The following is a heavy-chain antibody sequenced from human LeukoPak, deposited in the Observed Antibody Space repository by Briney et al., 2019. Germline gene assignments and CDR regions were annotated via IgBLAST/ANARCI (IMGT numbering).Heavy chain of an antibody. CDR2: IYYSGST. J-gene: IGHJ4*02. CDR3: ARQGYSGYDPPNY. V-gene: IGHV4-39*01. D-gene: IGHD5-12*01. Sequence: SETLSLTCTVSGGSISSYYWGWIRQPPGKGLEWIGSIYYSGSTYYNPSLKSRVTISVDTSKNQFSLKLSSVTAADTAVYYCARQGYSGYDPPNYWGQGTLVTVSS. CDR1: GGSISSYY.